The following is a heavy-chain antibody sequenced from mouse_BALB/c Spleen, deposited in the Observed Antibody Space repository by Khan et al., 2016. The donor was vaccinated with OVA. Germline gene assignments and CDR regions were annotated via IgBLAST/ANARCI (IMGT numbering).Heavy chain of an antibody. Sequence: VQLKESGHGLVKPSQSLSLTCTVTGYSITSGYGWNWIRQFLGNKLEWMGYISYSGSTNYNPSLKSRISITRDTSKNQFFLQLNSVTTEDTATYYCARTARIKYWGQGTTLTVSS. CDR1: GYSITSGYG. V-gene: IGHV3-2*02. J-gene: IGHJ2*01. CDR2: ISYSGST. CDR3: ARTARIKY. D-gene: IGHD1-2*01.